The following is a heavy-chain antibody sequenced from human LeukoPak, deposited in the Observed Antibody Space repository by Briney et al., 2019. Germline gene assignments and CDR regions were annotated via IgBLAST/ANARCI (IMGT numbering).Heavy chain of an antibody. CDR1: RDSVSSNIAA. D-gene: IGHD5-18*01. V-gene: IGHV6-1*01. CDR2: TYYMSKCYN. CDR3: ARADTAMAPTFDY. J-gene: IGHJ4*02. Sequence: SQTLSLTCAISRDSVSSNIAAWNWIRQSPSRSLEWLGRTYYMSKCYNDYAVSVKSRITINPDTSKNQFSLQLNSVTPEDTAVYYCARADTAMAPTFDYWGQGTLVTVSS.